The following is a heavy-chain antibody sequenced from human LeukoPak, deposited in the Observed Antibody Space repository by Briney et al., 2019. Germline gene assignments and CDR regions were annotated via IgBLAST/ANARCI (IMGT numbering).Heavy chain of an antibody. CDR2: IYHSGSI. V-gene: IGHV4-4*02. CDR1: GGSISSSNW. CDR3: ARVWYGSGSSYFDY. J-gene: IGHJ4*02. D-gene: IGHD3-10*01. Sequence: SGTLSLTCAVSGGSISSSNWWSWVRQPPGKGLEWIGEIYHSGSIKYNPSLKSRVTISVDKSKNQFSLKLSSVTAADTAVYYCARVWYGSGSSYFDYWGQGTLVTVSS.